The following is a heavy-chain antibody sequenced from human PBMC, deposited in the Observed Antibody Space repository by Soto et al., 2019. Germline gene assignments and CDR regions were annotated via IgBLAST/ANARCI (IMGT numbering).Heavy chain of an antibody. CDR1: GGSISSSTYY. V-gene: IGHV4-39*01. D-gene: IGHD4-17*01. CDR3: AGTTVTLFDS. J-gene: IGHJ4*02. CDR2: IYYSGST. Sequence: PSETLSLTCTVSGGSISSSTYYWGWIRQPPGKGLEWIGSIYYSGSTYYNPSLKSRVTISVDPSKNQFSLKLSSVAAADTAVYYCAGTTVTLFDSWVQGTLVSVSA.